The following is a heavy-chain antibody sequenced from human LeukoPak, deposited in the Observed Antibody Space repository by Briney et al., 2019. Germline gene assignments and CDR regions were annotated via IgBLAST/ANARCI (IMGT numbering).Heavy chain of an antibody. CDR3: ATSLRFSEYFSNLLDY. CDR2: IRADAVTT. V-gene: IGHV3-23*01. J-gene: IGHJ4*02. CDR1: GFIFSHHG. Sequence: PGGSLRLSCATSGFIFSHHGMNWVRQAPGKGLEWVSGIRADAVTTYYADSVKGRFIISRDNSKNTVYLQMNNLRAEDTAVYYCATSLRFSEYFSNLLDYWGQGTLVTVSS. D-gene: IGHD3-3*01.